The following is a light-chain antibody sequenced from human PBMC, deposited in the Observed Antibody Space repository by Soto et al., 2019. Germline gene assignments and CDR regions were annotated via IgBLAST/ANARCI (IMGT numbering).Light chain of an antibody. V-gene: IGKV3-15*01. CDR2: GAS. J-gene: IGKJ1*01. Sequence: EIVMTQSPATLSVSPGETATLSCRASQSVRSNLAWYQQRPGQAPRLLIYGASTRPTGIPARFSGSGSGTDFTLTISSLQSEDFAVYYCQQYNNWPQRTFGQGTKVAFK. CDR1: QSVRSN. CDR3: QQYNNWPQRT.